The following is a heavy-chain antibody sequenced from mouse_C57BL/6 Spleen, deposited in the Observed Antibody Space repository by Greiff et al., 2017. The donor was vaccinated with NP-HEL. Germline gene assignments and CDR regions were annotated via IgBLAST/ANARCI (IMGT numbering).Heavy chain of an antibody. CDR1: GYTFTSYW. Sequence: QVQLQQPGAELVKPGASVKLSCKASGYTFTSYWMHWVKQRPGQGLEWIGMIHPNSGSTNYNEKFKSKAKLTVDKSSSTAYMQLSSLTSEDSAVYYCARVTTVVRNWNAMDYWGQGTSVTVSS. CDR2: IHPNSGST. V-gene: IGHV1-64*01. CDR3: ARVTTVVRNWNAMDY. D-gene: IGHD1-1*01. J-gene: IGHJ4*01.